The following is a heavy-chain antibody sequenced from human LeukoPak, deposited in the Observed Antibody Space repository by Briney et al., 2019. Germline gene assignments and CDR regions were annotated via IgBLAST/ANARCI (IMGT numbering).Heavy chain of an antibody. J-gene: IGHJ3*02. D-gene: IGHD3-22*01. CDR2: ITLSSTAI. CDR3: AKTRGLLPLNDAFDI. V-gene: IGHV3-48*01. CDR1: GFTFSTYN. Sequence: GGSLRLSCAASGFTFSTYNMNWVRQAPGKGLEWVAYITLSSTAIYYADSVKGRFTISRDNSKNTLYLQMNSLRAEDTAVYYCAKTRGLLPLNDAFDIWGQGTMVTVSS.